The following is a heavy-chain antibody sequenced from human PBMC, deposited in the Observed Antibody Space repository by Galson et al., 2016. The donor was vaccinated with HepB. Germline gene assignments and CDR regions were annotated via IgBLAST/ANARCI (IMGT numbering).Heavy chain of an antibody. V-gene: IGHV4-61*01. CDR1: GGPIRSRSFF. D-gene: IGHD6-6*01. J-gene: IGHJ4*02. Sequence: SETLSLTCTVSGGPIRSRSFFWSWIRQSPGKGLEFIGYVTYSGSTSYNPSLKSRVIISVDTSKNQFSLKLSSVTAADTAIYYCARDAFGQLVRTYDSWGQGTLVTVSS. CDR3: ARDAFGQLVRTYDS. CDR2: VTYSGST.